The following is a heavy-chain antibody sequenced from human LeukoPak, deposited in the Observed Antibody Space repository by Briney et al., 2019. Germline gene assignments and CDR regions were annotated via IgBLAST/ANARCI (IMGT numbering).Heavy chain of an antibody. D-gene: IGHD2-2*02. CDR3: ARSGSGGYCVSTSCYMR. CDR2: ISGDGSTT. Sequence: GGSLRLSCAASGFTFSSYAMSWVRQAPGKGLVWVSRISGDGSTTTYADSVKGRFTISRDNAKNTVFLQMNGLRAEDTAVYYCARSGSGGYCVSTSCYMRWGQGTLVTVSS. J-gene: IGHJ4*02. CDR1: GFTFSSYA. V-gene: IGHV3-74*01.